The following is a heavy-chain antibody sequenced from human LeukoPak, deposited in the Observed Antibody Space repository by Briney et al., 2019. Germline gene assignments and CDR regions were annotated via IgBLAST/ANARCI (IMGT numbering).Heavy chain of an antibody. CDR1: GFTFSSYS. J-gene: IGHJ6*02. V-gene: IGHV3-48*04. D-gene: IGHD4-17*01. CDR3: ARATVTTGYYGMDV. CDR2: ISSSSSTI. Sequence: GGSLRLSCAASGFTFSSYSMNWVRQAPGKGLEWVSYISSSSSTIYYADSVKGRFTISRDNAKNSLYLQMNSLRAEDTAVYYCARATVTTGYYGMDVWGQGTTVTVSS.